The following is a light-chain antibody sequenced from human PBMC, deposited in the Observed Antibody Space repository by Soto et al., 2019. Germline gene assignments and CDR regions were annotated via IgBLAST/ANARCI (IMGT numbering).Light chain of an antibody. J-gene: IGLJ1*01. V-gene: IGLV1-44*01. CDR1: ASNIGSKS. CDR2: SSI. CDR3: AAWDDSLEEYV. Sequence: QSVLTQPPSASGTPGQRVTISCSGSASNIGSKSVNWYQQFPGTAPKLLIYSSIYRPSGVPARMSASKSGTSAPLAISGLQSEDEADYFCAAWDDSLEEYVFGTGTKVTVL.